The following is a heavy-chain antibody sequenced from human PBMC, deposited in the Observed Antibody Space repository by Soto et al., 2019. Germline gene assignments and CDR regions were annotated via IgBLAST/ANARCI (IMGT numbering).Heavy chain of an antibody. CDR3: ARRDLTVHGTFDI. CDR2: IYYSGSA. J-gene: IGHJ3*02. CDR1: GGSISSYY. D-gene: IGHD3-9*01. V-gene: IGHV4-59*08. Sequence: SETLSLTCTVSGGSISSYYWSWIRQPPGKGLEWIGYIYYSGSANYNPSLKSRVTISVDTSKNQFSLKLSSVTAADTAVYYCARRDLTVHGTFDIWGQGTMVTVSS.